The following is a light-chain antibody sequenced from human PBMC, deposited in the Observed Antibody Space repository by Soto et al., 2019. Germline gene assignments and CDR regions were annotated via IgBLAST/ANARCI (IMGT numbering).Light chain of an antibody. J-gene: IGLJ2*01. CDR3: NSRTSSGSSV. CDR1: SSDVGSYDL. Sequence: QSALTQPASVSGSPGQSITISCTGTSSDVGSYDLVSWYQHHPGTAPKLMIYEVSKRPSGVSNRFSGSKSGNTASLTISGLQADDEAEYYCNSRTSSGSSVFGGGTKLTVL. V-gene: IGLV2-14*02. CDR2: EVS.